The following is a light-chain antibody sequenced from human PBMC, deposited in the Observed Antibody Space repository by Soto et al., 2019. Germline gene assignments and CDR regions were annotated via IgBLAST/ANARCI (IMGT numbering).Light chain of an antibody. CDR1: SSDVGNYNR. Sequence: QSALTQPPSVSGSPGQSVTISCTGTSSDVGNYNRVSWYQQPPGTAPKLMIYEVINRPSGVPDRFSGSKSGNTASLTISGLQAEDVADYYCSSYTSSNTWVVGGGTKLTVL. V-gene: IGLV2-18*02. CDR2: EVI. J-gene: IGLJ2*01. CDR3: SSYTSSNTWV.